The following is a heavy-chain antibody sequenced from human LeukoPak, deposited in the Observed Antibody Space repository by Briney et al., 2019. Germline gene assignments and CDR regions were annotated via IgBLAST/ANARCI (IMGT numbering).Heavy chain of an antibody. J-gene: IGHJ4*02. V-gene: IGHV3-48*02. CDR1: GFSFTDYP. CDR2: IRTTAEGAKYA. CDR3: ATDQRDAFDY. Sequence: GGSLRLSCATSGFSFTDYPMNWIRQARGKGMEWISNIRTTAEGAKYAYYADSVKGRVTISRDDGKNTLYLHMNSLRDDDTALYYCATDQRDAFDYWGQGILVTVSS. D-gene: IGHD5-24*01.